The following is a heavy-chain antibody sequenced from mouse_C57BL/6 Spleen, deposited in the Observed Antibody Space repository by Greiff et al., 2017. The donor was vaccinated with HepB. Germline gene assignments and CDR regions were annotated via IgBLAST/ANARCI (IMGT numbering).Heavy chain of an antibody. Sequence: VQLQQPGAELVKPGASVKLSCKASGYTFTSYWMHWVKQRPGQGLEWIGMIHPNSGSTNYNEKFKSKATLTVDKSSSTAYMQLSSLTSEDSAVYYCARGGPNQGYFDYWGQGTTLTVSS. D-gene: IGHD4-1*01. J-gene: IGHJ2*01. V-gene: IGHV1-64*01. CDR3: ARGGPNQGYFDY. CDR1: GYTFTSYW. CDR2: IHPNSGST.